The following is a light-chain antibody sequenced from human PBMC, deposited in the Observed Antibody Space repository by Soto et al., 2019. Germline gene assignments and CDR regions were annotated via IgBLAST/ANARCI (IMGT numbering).Light chain of an antibody. CDR2: DTS. CDR3: QQRSTWPRIT. J-gene: IGKJ3*01. CDR1: QSVSSY. Sequence: PGERATLSCRASQSVSSYLAWYQQKPGQAPRLLIYDTSTRATGIPARFSGGGSGTDFVLISNSLEPEDFAVYYCQQRSTWPRITFGPGTKVDIK. V-gene: IGKV3-11*01.